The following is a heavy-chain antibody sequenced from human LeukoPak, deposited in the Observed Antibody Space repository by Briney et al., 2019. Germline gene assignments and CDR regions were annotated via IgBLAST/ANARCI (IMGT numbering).Heavy chain of an antibody. D-gene: IGHD2-15*01. CDR3: TRDTTPYY. J-gene: IGHJ4*02. CDR2: IRSKAYGGTT. Sequence: PGMSLRLSCAASGFTFSSYGMHWVRQAPGEGLEWVGFIRSKAYGGTTEYAASVKGRFTISKDDSNSIAYLQMNSLKIEDTAVYYCTRDTTPYYWGQGTLVTVSS. CDR1: GFTFSSYG. V-gene: IGHV3-49*04.